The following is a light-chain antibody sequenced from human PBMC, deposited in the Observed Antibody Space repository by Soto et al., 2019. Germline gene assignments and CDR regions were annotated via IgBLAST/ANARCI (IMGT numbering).Light chain of an antibody. J-gene: IGKJ4*01. CDR2: GAS. CDR3: QQSYSSSST. V-gene: IGKV1-39*01. Sequence: DIQMSQSPSSLSASVGDRVTITCRASQDISIYLNWYQQKPGKVPKLLIYGASSLQKGVPSRFSGSGAGTDFTLTIGSLQPEDFATYYCQQSYSSSSTFGGGTKVEIK. CDR1: QDISIY.